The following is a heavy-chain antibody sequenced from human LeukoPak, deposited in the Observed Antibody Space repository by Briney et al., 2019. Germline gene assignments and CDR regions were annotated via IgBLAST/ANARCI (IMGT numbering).Heavy chain of an antibody. CDR1: GGPISSSSYY. D-gene: IGHD3-22*01. CDR2: IYHSGNT. Sequence: SETLSLTCTVSGGPISSSSYYWGWIRQPPGKGLEWIVSIYHSGNTYYNPSLYSRVIISVDTSKNQFSLKMSSVTAADTAVYYCARQQYYYDSIGYRAPGRWYFDLWGRGTLVTVSS. V-gene: IGHV4-39*01. J-gene: IGHJ2*01. CDR3: ARQQYYYDSIGYRAPGRWYFDL.